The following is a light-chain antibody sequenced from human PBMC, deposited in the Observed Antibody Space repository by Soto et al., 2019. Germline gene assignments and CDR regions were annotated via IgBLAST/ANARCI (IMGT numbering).Light chain of an antibody. CDR3: QQYGSSPQT. V-gene: IGKV3-20*01. J-gene: IGKJ2*01. Sequence: EIVLTQSPGTLSLSPGERASLSCRASQSVSSGYLAWYQQKPGQAPRLLIYGASSRATGIPDRFSGSGSGTDFTLTICRLDPEDFAVYFCQQYGSSPQTFGQGTKLEIK. CDR1: QSVSSGY. CDR2: GAS.